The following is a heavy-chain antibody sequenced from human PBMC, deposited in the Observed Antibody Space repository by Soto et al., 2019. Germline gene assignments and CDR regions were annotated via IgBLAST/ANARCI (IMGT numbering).Heavy chain of an antibody. V-gene: IGHV3-23*01. D-gene: IGHD3-10*01. CDR3: AKDGSPPYYYGSGTLGEYFQH. CDR2: ISGSGGST. CDR1: GLTFSSYA. Sequence: GGSLRLSCAASGLTFSSYAMSWVRQAPGKGLEWVSAISGSGGSTYYADSVKGRFTISRDNSKNTLYLQMNSLRAEDTAVYYCAKDGSPPYYYGSGTLGEYFQHWGQGTLVTVSS. J-gene: IGHJ1*01.